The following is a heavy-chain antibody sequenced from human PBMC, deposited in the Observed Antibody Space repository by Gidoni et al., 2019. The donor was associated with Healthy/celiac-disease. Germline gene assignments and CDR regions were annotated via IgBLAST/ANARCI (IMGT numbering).Heavy chain of an antibody. Sequence: QVQLVESGGGVVQPGRSLRLSCAASGFTFSSYGMHWVRQAPGKGLEWVAVISYDGSNKYYADSVKGRFTISRDNSKNTLYLQMNSLRAEDTAVYYCAKDLSPMIVVETYYMDVWGKGTTVTVSS. J-gene: IGHJ6*03. CDR1: GFTFSSYG. D-gene: IGHD3-22*01. CDR2: ISYDGSNK. CDR3: AKDLSPMIVVETYYMDV. V-gene: IGHV3-30*18.